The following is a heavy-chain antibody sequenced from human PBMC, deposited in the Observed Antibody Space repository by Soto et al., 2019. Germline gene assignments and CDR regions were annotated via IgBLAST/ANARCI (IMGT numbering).Heavy chain of an antibody. J-gene: IGHJ5*02. CDR3: ARELSCLSRYDNWFDP. D-gene: IGHD2-15*01. CDR1: GHSVSSSSAA. CDR2: TYYRSKWYN. Sequence: PSQTLSLTCAISGHSVSSSSAAWNWIRQSPSRGLEWLGRTYYRSKWYNDYAVSVKRRIALNADASKNHFSWQLNSVTLEDTAVYYCARELSCLSRYDNWFDPWGQGSLVTGSS. V-gene: IGHV6-1*01.